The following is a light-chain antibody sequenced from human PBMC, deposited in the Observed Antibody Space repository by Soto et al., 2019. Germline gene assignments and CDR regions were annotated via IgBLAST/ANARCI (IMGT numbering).Light chain of an antibody. Sequence: EIVLTQSPGTLSLSPGERATLSCRASQSVSSSYLARYQQKPGQAPRLLIYGASSRATGIPDRFSGSGSGTDFTLTISRLEPEDFAVYYCQQYGSSMYTFGQGTKLDIK. V-gene: IGKV3-20*01. CDR3: QQYGSSMYT. CDR1: QSVSSSY. J-gene: IGKJ2*01. CDR2: GAS.